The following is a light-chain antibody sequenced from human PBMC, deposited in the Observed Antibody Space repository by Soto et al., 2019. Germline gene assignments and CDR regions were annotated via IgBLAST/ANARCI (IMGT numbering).Light chain of an antibody. Sequence: DIQMTKSPSTLSASVGDRVTITCRASQSISSWLAWYQQKPGKAPKLLIYKASSLESGVPSRFSGSGSGTEFTLTISSLQPDDFATYYCQQYNNYPCTFGQGTKVEIK. CDR2: KAS. J-gene: IGKJ1*01. CDR1: QSISSW. CDR3: QQYNNYPCT. V-gene: IGKV1-5*03.